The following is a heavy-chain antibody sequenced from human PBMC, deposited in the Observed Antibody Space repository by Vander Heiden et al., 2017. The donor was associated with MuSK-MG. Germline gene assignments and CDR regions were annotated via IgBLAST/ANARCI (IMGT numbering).Heavy chain of an antibody. CDR3: AKWEHPPSNYYYYYGMDV. J-gene: IGHJ6*02. CDR1: GFTFSSYA. V-gene: IGHV3-23*04. CDR2: ISGSGGST. Sequence: EVQLVESGGGLVQPGGSLRLSCAASGFTFSSYAMSWVRQAPGKGLEWVSAISGSGGSTYYADSVKGRFTISRDNSKNTLYLQMNSLRAEDTAVYYCAKWEHPPSNYYYYYGMDVWGQGTTVTVSS. D-gene: IGHD1-26*01.